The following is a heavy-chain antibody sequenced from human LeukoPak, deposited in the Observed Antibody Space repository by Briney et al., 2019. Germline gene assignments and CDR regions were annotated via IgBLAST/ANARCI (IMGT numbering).Heavy chain of an antibody. D-gene: IGHD3-22*01. V-gene: IGHV3-48*02. Sequence: GGSLRLSCVASGFTFSSYSMNWVRQAPGKGLEWISYISSSSRTIYYADSVKGRFSISRDNAKNSLYPQMNSLRDEDTAVYYCARAGPYDSSLYYFDYWGQGTLFTVSS. CDR1: GFTFSSYS. CDR3: ARAGPYDSSLYYFDY. J-gene: IGHJ4*02. CDR2: ISSSSRTI.